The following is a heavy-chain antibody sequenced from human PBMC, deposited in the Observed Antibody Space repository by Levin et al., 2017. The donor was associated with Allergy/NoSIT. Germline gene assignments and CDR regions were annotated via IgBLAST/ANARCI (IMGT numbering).Heavy chain of an antibody. CDR1: GFTFSSYE. D-gene: IGHD2-15*01. J-gene: IGHJ5*02. CDR3: ARDEGVVAATPWWFDP. CDR2: ISSSGSTI. V-gene: IGHV3-48*03. Sequence: GESLKISCAASGFTFSSYEMNWVRQAPGKGLEWVSYISSSGSTIYYADSVKGRFTISRDNAKNSLYLQMNSLRAEDTAVYYCARDEGVVAATPWWFDPWGQGTLVTVSS.